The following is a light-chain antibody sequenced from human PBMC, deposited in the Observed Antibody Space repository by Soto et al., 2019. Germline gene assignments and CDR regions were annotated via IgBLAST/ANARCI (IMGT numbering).Light chain of an antibody. V-gene: IGLV2-14*01. CDR2: DVS. Sequence: QSALTQPASVSGSPGQSITISCTGTSSDVGGYNYVSWYQQHPGKAPKLMIYDVSNRPSGVSNRFSGSKSGNTASLTISGLQAEDEADYYCRSYTSSSLYVFGTGTKLTVL. CDR3: RSYTSSSLYV. CDR1: SSDVGGYNY. J-gene: IGLJ1*01.